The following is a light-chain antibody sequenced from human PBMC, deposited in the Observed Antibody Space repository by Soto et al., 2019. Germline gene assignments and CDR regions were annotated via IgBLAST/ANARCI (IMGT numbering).Light chain of an antibody. Sequence: EVVLTQSPATLSLSPGDTATLSCRASQSVSSYLAWYQQKPGQAPRLLIYDASKPATGIPARFSGSGSETDFTLTISCLEPEDFAVYYCQQRSGWPPSLTFGGGTKVEI. J-gene: IGKJ4*01. CDR3: QQRSGWPPSLT. CDR1: QSVSSY. CDR2: DAS. V-gene: IGKV3-11*01.